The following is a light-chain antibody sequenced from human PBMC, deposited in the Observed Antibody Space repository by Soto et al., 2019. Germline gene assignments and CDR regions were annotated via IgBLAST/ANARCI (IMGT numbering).Light chain of an antibody. CDR3: QQYGSSPLT. J-gene: IGKJ4*01. CDR1: QSLTNSY. V-gene: IGKV3-20*01. CDR2: AAS. Sequence: EIVLTQSPCTLSLSPGERATLSCRASQSLTNSYIAWYQQKPGQAPRLLVSAASNRATGIPARFSGSGSGTDFTLTISRLEPEDFAVYCCQQYGSSPLTFGGGTKVDI.